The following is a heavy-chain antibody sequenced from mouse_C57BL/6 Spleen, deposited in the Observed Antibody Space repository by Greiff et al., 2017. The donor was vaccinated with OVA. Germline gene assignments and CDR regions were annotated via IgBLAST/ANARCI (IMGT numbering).Heavy chain of an antibody. CDR3: ARHYGSTLYYFDY. J-gene: IGHJ2*01. Sequence: QVQLQQPGAELVKPGASVKMSCKASGYTFTSYWITWVKQRPGQGLEWIGDIYPGSGSTNYNEKFKSKATLTVDTSSSTAYMQLSSLTSEHSAVYYCARHYGSTLYYFDYWGQGTTLTVSS. CDR2: IYPGSGST. V-gene: IGHV1-55*01. D-gene: IGHD1-1*01. CDR1: GYTFTSYW.